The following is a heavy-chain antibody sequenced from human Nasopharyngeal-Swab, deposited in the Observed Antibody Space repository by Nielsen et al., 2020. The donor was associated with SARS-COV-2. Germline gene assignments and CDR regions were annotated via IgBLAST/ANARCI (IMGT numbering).Heavy chain of an antibody. CDR2: IIPILPIT. J-gene: IGHJ6*03. V-gene: IGHV1-69*10. CDR3: ARGGWLRRDYYYVYYYMDV. Sequence: SAKISCKTSGGTFSSYGISWFRQAPGQGLEWMGGIIPILPITNYAQKFQDRVTITADTSTSTAYMELSSLRSEDTATYYCARGGWLRRDYYYVYYYMDVWGKGTTVTVSS. CDR1: GGTFSSYG. D-gene: IGHD5-24*01.